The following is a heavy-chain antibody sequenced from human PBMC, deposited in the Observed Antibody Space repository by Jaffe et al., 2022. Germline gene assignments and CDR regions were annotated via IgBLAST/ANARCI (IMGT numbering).Heavy chain of an antibody. Sequence: QVQLQESGPGLVKPSETLSLTCTVSGGSISSYYWSWIRQPPGKGLEWIGYIYYSGSTNYNPSLKSRVTISVDTSKNQFSLKLSSVTAADTAVYYCASPGRFLDGFDLWGRGTLVTVSS. CDR3: ASPGRFLDGFDL. D-gene: IGHD3-3*01. CDR2: IYYSGST. J-gene: IGHJ2*01. CDR1: GGSISSYY. V-gene: IGHV4-59*01.